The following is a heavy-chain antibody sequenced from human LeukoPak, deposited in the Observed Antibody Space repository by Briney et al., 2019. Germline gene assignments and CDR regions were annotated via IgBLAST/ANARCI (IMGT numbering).Heavy chain of an antibody. D-gene: IGHD4-11*01. CDR3: AKDLHDYGNYVGWFDS. Sequence: GGSLRLSCVASGFTFSSYAMDWVRQAPGKGLERVSAISGSGGNTYYADSVKGRFTISRDHSKTTLFLQMNSLRAEDTAVYYCAKDLHDYGNYVGWFDSWGQGTLVTVSS. V-gene: IGHV3-23*01. CDR1: GFTFSSYA. CDR2: ISGSGGNT. J-gene: IGHJ5*01.